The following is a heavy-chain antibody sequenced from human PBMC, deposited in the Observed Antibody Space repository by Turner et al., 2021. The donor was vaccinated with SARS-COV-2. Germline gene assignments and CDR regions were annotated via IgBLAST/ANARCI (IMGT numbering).Heavy chain of an antibody. V-gene: IGHV4-39*01. CDR1: GGSISSRSYY. CDR3: AGGCGELLSGVFHYYGMDV. Sequence: QLRLQESGPGLVTPSEALSLAGTVSGGSISSRSYYWGWPRQPPGQGPEWIGNIYYSVSTYYNPSLKSRVTISVDKSKNQSALKLSSVSAADTAVYYWAGGCGELLSGVFHYYGMDVWGQGTMVTVSS. CDR2: IYYSVST. D-gene: IGHD3-10*01. J-gene: IGHJ6*02.